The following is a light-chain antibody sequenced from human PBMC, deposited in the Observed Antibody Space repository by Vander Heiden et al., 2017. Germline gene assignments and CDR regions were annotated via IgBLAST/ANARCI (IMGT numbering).Light chain of an antibody. Sequence: DIQMTQSPSTLPASVGDRVTITCRASQSITSWLAWYQQKPGKAPKLLIYKASSLESGVPSRFSGSGSGTEFTLTISSLQPDDFATYYCQQDTSYPWTFGQGTKVEIK. J-gene: IGKJ1*01. CDR2: KAS. V-gene: IGKV1-5*03. CDR3: QQDTSYPWT. CDR1: QSITSW.